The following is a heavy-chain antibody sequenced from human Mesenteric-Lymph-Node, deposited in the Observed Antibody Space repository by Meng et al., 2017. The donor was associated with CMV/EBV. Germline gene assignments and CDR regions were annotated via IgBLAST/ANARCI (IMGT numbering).Heavy chain of an antibody. V-gene: IGHV1-2*02. CDR2: INPNSGGT. CDR1: GYTFTDYY. D-gene: IGHD3-3*01. CDR3: VPRGDFWSGLEDY. J-gene: IGHJ4*02. Sequence: ASVKVSCKASGYTFTDYYMHWVRQAPGQGLEWMGWINPNSGGTNFAQRFQGRVTMTRDTSISTAYMELYWLTSDDTAVYYCVPRGDFWSGLEDYWGQGTLVTVSS.